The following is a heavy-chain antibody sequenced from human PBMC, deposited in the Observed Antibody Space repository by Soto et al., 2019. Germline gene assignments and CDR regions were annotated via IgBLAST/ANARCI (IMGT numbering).Heavy chain of an antibody. J-gene: IGHJ6*02. CDR3: GLARYDRSYLYYGMDV. CDR1: GDTFSSYT. Sequence: QVQLVQSGAEVKTPGSSMKVSCKASGDTFSSYTISWVRQAPGHVLAGMGRIIPVLAITNYARKLQGRVTITADKSTSTVYMKLSSLRSEATAMYYCGLARYDRSYLYYGMDVWGQGTTVTVSS. V-gene: IGHV1-69*02. CDR2: IIPVLAIT. D-gene: IGHD3-22*01.